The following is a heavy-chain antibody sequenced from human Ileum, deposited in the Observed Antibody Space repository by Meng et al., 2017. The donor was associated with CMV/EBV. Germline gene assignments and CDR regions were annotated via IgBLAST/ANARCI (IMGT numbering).Heavy chain of an antibody. CDR1: GGHISSGGY. Sequence: TVSGGHISSGGYWNWIRQRPGKGLEWIGYIIYSGSTYYNPSLKSRLSISVDTSKNQFSPKLTSVTAADTAVYYCARDEAIAAPLNYWGRGILVTVSS. J-gene: IGHJ4*02. CDR2: IIYSGST. V-gene: IGHV4-31*03. D-gene: IGHD6-13*01. CDR3: ARDEAIAAPLNY.